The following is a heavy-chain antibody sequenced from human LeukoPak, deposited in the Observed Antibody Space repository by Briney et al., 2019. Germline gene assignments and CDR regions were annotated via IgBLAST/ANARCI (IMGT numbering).Heavy chain of an antibody. J-gene: IGHJ4*02. CDR2: IYYSGST. D-gene: IGHD2-2*01. V-gene: IGHV4-30-4*01. CDR1: GGSINSGDYY. CDR3: AREDHCSSTSCSYFFDY. Sequence: SQTLSLTCTVSGGSINSGDYYWSWIRQPPGKGLEWIGYIYYSGSTYHNPSLKSRVTISVDTSKNQFSLKLSSVTAADSAVYYCAREDHCSSTSCSYFFDYWGQGTLVTVSS.